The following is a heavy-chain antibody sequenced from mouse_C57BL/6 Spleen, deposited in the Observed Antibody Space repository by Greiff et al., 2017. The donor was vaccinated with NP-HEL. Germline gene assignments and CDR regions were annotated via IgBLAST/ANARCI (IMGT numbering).Heavy chain of an antibody. D-gene: IGHD2-14*01. V-gene: IGHV5-6*01. CDR2: ISSGGSYT. CDR3: ARRYDGYYAMDY. Sequence: EVQLQESGGDLVKPGGSLKLSCAASGFTFSSYGMSWVRQTPDKRLEWVATISSGGSYTYYPDSVKGRFTISRDNAKNTLYLQMSSLKSEDTAMYYCARRYDGYYAMDYWGQGTSVTVSS. CDR1: GFTFSSYG. J-gene: IGHJ4*01.